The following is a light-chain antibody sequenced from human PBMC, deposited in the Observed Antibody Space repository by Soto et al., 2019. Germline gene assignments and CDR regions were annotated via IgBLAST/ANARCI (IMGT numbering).Light chain of an antibody. CDR2: SAS. Sequence: EIVMTQSPATLSVSPGERATLSCWARQSVSSNLARYQQKPGQAPRLLIYSASTRATGIPARFSGSESGTEFTLTSSRLQSEDFAVYYCQQYNNGPPWTFGQGTKVDIK. CDR3: QQYNNGPPWT. V-gene: IGKV3-15*01. J-gene: IGKJ1*01. CDR1: QSVSSN.